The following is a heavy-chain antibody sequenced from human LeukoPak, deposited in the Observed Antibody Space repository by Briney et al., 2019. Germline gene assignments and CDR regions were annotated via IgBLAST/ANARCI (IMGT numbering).Heavy chain of an antibody. J-gene: IGHJ3*02. CDR1: GGSISSGGYS. D-gene: IGHD5-18*01. Sequence: SQTLSLTCAVSGGSISSGGYSWSWIRQPAGKGLEWIGRIYTSGSTNYNPSLKSRVTMSVDTSKNQFSLKLSSVTAADTAVYYCARGSRIQLGAFDIWGQGTMVTVSS. V-gene: IGHV4-61*02. CDR3: ARGSRIQLGAFDI. CDR2: IYTSGST.